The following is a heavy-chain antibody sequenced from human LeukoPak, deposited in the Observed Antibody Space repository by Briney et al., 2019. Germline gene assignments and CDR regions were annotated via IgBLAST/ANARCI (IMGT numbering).Heavy chain of an antibody. D-gene: IGHD6-13*01. CDR1: EFTVSSNY. V-gene: IGHV3-53*01. CDR3: ARWGGRAAAGTYYYYGMDV. CDR2: IYSGGST. Sequence: GGSLRLSCAASEFTVSSNYMSWVRQAPGKGLEWDSVIYSGGSTYYADSVKGRFTISRDNSKNTLYLQMNSLRAEDTAVYYCARWGGRAAAGTYYYYGMDVWGQGTTVTVSS. J-gene: IGHJ6*02.